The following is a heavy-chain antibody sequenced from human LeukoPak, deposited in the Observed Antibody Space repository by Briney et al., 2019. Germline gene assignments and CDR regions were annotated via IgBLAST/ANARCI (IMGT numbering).Heavy chain of an antibody. CDR1: GGTFSSYA. Sequence: ASVTVSCKASGGTFSSYAISWVRQAPGQGLEWMGGIIPIFGTANYAQKFQGRVTITADESTSTAYMELSSLRSEDTAVYYCARDQIAVAGTGDYWGQGTLVTVSS. V-gene: IGHV1-69*01. CDR2: IIPIFGTA. J-gene: IGHJ4*02. CDR3: ARDQIAVAGTGDY. D-gene: IGHD6-19*01.